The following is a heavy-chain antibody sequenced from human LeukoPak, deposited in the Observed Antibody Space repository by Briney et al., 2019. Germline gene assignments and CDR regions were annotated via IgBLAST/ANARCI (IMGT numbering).Heavy chain of an antibody. D-gene: IGHD3-10*01. CDR3: ARSPLLWFGELLYYFDY. Sequence: SSQTLSRTGTRPAGSISSYYWSCLRQPAGKGQEWLGRIHTSGSTNYNPSLKSRVTMSVDTSKNQFSLKLSSVTAADTAVYYCARSPLLWFGELLYYFDYWGQGTLVTVSS. J-gene: IGHJ4*02. CDR2: IHTSGST. CDR1: AGSISSYY. V-gene: IGHV4-4*07.